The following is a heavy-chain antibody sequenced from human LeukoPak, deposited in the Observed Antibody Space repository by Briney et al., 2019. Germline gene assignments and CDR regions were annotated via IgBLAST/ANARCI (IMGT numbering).Heavy chain of an antibody. CDR1: GFTFSSYA. Sequence: GGSLRLSCAASGFTFSSYAMSWVRQAPGKGLEWVSGISDSGGTIYYADSVRRRFTISRGNSKNTLYLQMNSLRAEDTAVYYCAKKLSGSYKAFDYWGRGTPVTVSS. CDR3: AKKLSGSYKAFDY. D-gene: IGHD1-26*01. V-gene: IGHV3-23*01. J-gene: IGHJ4*02. CDR2: ISDSGGTI.